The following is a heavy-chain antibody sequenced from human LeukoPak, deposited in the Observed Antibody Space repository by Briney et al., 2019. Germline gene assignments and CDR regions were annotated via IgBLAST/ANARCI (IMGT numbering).Heavy chain of an antibody. J-gene: IGHJ5*02. CDR3: ARGRYYDTSAYNYFDP. D-gene: IGHD3-22*01. CDR1: GFTFSAYS. V-gene: IGHV3-48*01. Sequence: PGGSLRLSCAASGFTFSAYSMNWIRQAPGKGLEWISYISGSGRSIFSADSVRGRFTISRDNANNSLFLQMNNLRAEDTAVYYCARGRYYDTSAYNYFDPWGQGTLVTVSS. CDR2: ISGSGRSI.